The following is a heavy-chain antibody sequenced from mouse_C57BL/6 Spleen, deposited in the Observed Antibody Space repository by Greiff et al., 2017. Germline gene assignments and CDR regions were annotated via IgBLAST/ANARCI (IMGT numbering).Heavy chain of an antibody. J-gene: IGHJ2*01. CDR2: IYPSDSET. CDR1: GYTFTSYW. Sequence: QVQLQQPGAELVRPGSSVKLSCKASGYTFTSYWMEWVKQRPGQGLEWIGNIYPSDSETHYNQKFKDKATLTVDKSSSTAYMQLSSLTSEDSAVXYCAMGYGTSYGYWGQGTTLTVSS. D-gene: IGHD1-1*01. V-gene: IGHV1-61*01. CDR3: AMGYGTSYGY.